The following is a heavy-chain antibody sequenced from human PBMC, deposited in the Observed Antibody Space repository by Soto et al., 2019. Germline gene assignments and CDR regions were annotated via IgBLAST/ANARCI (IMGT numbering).Heavy chain of an antibody. CDR2: IKSNTEGGTT. V-gene: IGHV3-15*01. D-gene: IGHD2-15*01. J-gene: IGHJ4*02. CDR1: GFTFSHAW. Sequence: EVQLVESGGGLVKPEGSLRLSCAASGFTFSHAWMSWVRQAPGKGLAWVGRIKSNTEGGTTAYAAPVKGRFTISRDDSKNTLYLQMNSLKTEDTAMYYCTTEGPGYCSDGSCYATDYWSQGNLFTVSS. CDR3: TTEGPGYCSDGSCYATDY.